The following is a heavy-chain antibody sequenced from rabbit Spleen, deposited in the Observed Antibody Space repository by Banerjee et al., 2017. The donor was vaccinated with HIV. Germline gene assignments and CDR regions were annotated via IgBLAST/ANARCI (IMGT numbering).Heavy chain of an antibody. D-gene: IGHD6-1*01. Sequence: EQLEESGGGLVKPEGSLTLTCKASGVSLNDKDVMCWVRQAPGKGLEWIACINIVTGKSVYASWAKGRFMMSRTSSTTVTLQMTSLTAADTATYFCARGYYNYDGGAYVLASRLDLWGQGTLVTVS. V-gene: IGHV1S45*01. J-gene: IGHJ3*01. CDR1: GVSLNDKDV. CDR2: INIVTGKS. CDR3: ARGYYNYDGGAYVLASRLDL.